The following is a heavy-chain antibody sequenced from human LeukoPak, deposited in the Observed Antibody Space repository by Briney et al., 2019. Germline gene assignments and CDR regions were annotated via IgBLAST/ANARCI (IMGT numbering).Heavy chain of an antibody. CDR2: IYYTGST. J-gene: IGHJ4*02. Sequence: PSETLSLTCSVSGGSIGSSYYYWGWIRQPPGKGLEWIGSIYYTGSTYYNPSLKSRVTISQDTSRNHFSLKLTSVTAAGTAIYYCARHRGRVGVRGYWGQGTLVTVSS. D-gene: IGHD1-26*01. CDR3: ARHRGRVGVRGY. V-gene: IGHV4-39*01. CDR1: GGSIGSSYYY.